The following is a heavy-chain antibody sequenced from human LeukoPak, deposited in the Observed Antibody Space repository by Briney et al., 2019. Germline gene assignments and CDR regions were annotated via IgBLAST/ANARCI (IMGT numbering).Heavy chain of an antibody. D-gene: IGHD6-6*01. J-gene: IGHJ4*02. CDR3: ARYSSSSTHFDY. CDR2: IIPIFGTA. Sequence: SVKVSCKASGGTFSSYAISWVRQAPGQGLEWMGGIIPIFGTANYARKFQGRVTITTDESTSTAYMELSSLRSEDTAVYYCARYSSSSTHFDYWGQGTLVTVSS. V-gene: IGHV1-69*05. CDR1: GGTFSSYA.